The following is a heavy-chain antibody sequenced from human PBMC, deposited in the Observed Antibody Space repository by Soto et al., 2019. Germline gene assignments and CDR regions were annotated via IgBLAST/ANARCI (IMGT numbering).Heavy chain of an antibody. D-gene: IGHD2-2*01. CDR3: AKSRDAYNFYFYYGMDV. V-gene: IGHV3-30*18. J-gene: IGHJ6*02. CDR1: VLAFSNYA. Sequence: LRPSCGDPVLAFSNYALHWFRQTPFHVMEWVALILYDGSNKYYADSVKGRFTISRDNSKNTLYLQVSSLRAEDTAVYYCAKSRDAYNFYFYYGMDVWGQGTTVTVSS. CDR2: ILYDGSNK.